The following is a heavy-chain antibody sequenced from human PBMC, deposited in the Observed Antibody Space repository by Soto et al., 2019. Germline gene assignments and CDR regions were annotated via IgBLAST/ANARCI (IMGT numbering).Heavy chain of an antibody. J-gene: IGHJ6*02. V-gene: IGHV1-69*13. Sequence: PRASVKVSCKASGGTFSSYSISWVRQAPGHGLEWMGGIIPIFGTANYAQKFQGRVTITADESTSTAYMELSSLRSEDTAVYYCASRLRYGYCSGGSCYQYYYGMDVWGQGTTVTVSS. CDR3: ASRLRYGYCSGGSCYQYYYGMDV. D-gene: IGHD2-15*01. CDR2: IIPIFGTA. CDR1: GGTFSSYS.